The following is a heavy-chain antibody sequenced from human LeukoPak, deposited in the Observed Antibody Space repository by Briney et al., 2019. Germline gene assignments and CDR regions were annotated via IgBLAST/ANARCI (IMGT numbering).Heavy chain of an antibody. CDR1: GASISGYY. CDR3: ARIPDKYYYGSGRLYYFDY. D-gene: IGHD3-10*01. J-gene: IGHJ4*02. CDR2: MYYSGGT. Sequence: SETLSLTCRVSGASISGYYWSWIRQPPGKGLEWIGHMYYSGGTTYNPSLKSRVSISLDTSKKHFSLKLSSVTAADTAVYYCARIPDKYYYGSGRLYYFDYWGQGTLVTVSS. V-gene: IGHV4-59*01.